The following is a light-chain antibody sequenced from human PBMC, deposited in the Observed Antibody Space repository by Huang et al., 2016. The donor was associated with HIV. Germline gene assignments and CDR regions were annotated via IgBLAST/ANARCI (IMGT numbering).Light chain of an antibody. CDR1: QSLLYSSNKKNY. CDR2: WAT. Sequence: DIVMTQSPDSLTVSLGERATIHCKSSQSLLYSSNKKNYLNWYQQKPGQPPKLLIYWATARESGVPDRFSGSGSGTNFTLTIDSLQAEDVAVYYCQQYYNSFWTFGQGTKVQIK. CDR3: QQYYNSFWT. J-gene: IGKJ1*01. V-gene: IGKV4-1*01.